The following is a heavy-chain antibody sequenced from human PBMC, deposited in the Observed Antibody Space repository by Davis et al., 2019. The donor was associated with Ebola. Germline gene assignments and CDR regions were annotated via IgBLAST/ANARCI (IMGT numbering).Heavy chain of an antibody. D-gene: IGHD6-19*01. V-gene: IGHV3-23*01. J-gene: IGHJ4*02. CDR3: VRDGWDSLFDL. Sequence: PGGSLRLSCAASGFIFRNYGMTWVRQASGKGLECVAAISMRGDSTDYADSVRGRFTIARDNSNNMLYLQMNSLTVEDTAVYYCVRDGWDSLFDLWGQGTLVTVSS. CDR1: GFIFRNYG. CDR2: ISMRGDST.